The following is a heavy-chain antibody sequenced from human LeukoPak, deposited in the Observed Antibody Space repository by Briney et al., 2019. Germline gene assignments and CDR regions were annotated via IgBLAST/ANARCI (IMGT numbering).Heavy chain of an antibody. J-gene: IGHJ6*03. D-gene: IGHD3-3*01. CDR3: ARVGHGFWRDYYYYMDV. CDR1: GGSISSSSYY. CDR2: IYHSGST. V-gene: IGHV4-39*07. Sequence: TSETLSLTCTVSGGSISSSSYYWGWIRQPPGKGLEWIGSIYHSGSTYYNPSLKSRVTIAVETSKNQFSLKLSSVTAADTAVYYCARVGHGFWRDYYYYMDVWGKGTTVTVSS.